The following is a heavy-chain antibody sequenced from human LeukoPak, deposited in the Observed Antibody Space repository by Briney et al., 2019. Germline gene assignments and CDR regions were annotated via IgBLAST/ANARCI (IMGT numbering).Heavy chain of an antibody. Sequence: GASVKVSCKASGYTFTSYGISWVRQAPGQGLEWMGWISAYNGNTNYAQKLQGRVTMTTDTSTSTAYMELRSLRSDDTAVYYCARGKTSGYEIYYFDYWGQGTLVTVPS. CDR2: ISAYNGNT. V-gene: IGHV1-18*01. J-gene: IGHJ4*02. CDR3: ARGKTSGYEIYYFDY. D-gene: IGHD5-12*01. CDR1: GYTFTSYG.